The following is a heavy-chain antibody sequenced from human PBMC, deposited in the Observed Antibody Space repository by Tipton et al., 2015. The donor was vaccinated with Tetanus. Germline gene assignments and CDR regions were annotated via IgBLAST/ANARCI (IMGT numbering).Heavy chain of an antibody. CDR1: GGSFSSFY. Sequence: TLSLTCAVSGGSFSSFYWSWIRQPPGKGLEWIGEINHRGGTSYTPSLKSRVTISVDTSKNQFSLNMTSVTAADTAVYYCAILPKPWLAPRGAPWGLGILVSVSS. D-gene: IGHD6-19*01. J-gene: IGHJ5*02. CDR3: AILPKPWLAPRGAP. V-gene: IGHV4-34*01. CDR2: INHRGGT.